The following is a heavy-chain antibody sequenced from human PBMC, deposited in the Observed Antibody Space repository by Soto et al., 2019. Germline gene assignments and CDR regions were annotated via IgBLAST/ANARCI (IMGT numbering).Heavy chain of an antibody. CDR3: FSLYCCGDQGGLFTV. CDR2: IFHSGST. V-gene: IGHV4-59*04. J-gene: IGHJ3*01. Sequence: SETLSVTCTVSGGSTSSYYWRWLRQPPGKSLEWIGYIFHSGSTYYNPSLKSRVTISVDGSKNHFSLELSSVTAADTAVYYCFSLYCCGDQGGLFTVWG. D-gene: IGHD2-8*02. CDR1: GGSTSSYY.